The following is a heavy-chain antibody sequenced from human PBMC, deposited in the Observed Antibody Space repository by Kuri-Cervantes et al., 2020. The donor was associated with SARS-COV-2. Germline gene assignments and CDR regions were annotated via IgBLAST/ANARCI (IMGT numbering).Heavy chain of an antibody. CDR2: INHSGST. Sequence: SETLSLTCAVYGGSFSGYYWSWIRQPPGKGLEWIGEINHSGSTNYNPSLKSRVTISVDTSKNQFSLKLSSVTAADTAVYYCARGDQYQLLYGYYGMDVWGQGTTVTVSS. D-gene: IGHD2-2*02. J-gene: IGHJ6*02. V-gene: IGHV4-34*01. CDR1: GGSFSGYY. CDR3: ARGDQYQLLYGYYGMDV.